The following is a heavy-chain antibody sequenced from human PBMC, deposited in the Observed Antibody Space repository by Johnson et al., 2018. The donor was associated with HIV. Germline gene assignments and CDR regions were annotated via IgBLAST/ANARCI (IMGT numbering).Heavy chain of an antibody. J-gene: IGHJ3*01. CDR3: ARDPITPYERGPDAFDV. D-gene: IGHD2-21*01. CDR2: IYSGGRT. Sequence: VQLVASGGGLVQPGRSLRLSCTASGLRFGDYAMSWVRQAPGKGLAWVSVIYSGGRTYYTDSVKGRFTISRDTAKNTLYLQMNSLRVEDTAVYYCARDPITPYERGPDAFDVWGQGTVVTVSS. CDR1: GLRFGDYA. V-gene: IGHV3-66*01.